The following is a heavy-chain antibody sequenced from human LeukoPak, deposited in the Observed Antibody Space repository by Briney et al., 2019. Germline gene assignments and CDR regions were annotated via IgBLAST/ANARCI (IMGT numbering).Heavy chain of an antibody. CDR3: AKTPYHSSGWYYFDY. D-gene: IGHD6-19*01. CDR1: GFTFSSYA. J-gene: IGHJ4*02. CDR2: ISGSGGST. V-gene: IGHV3-23*01. Sequence: QPGGSLRLSCAASGFTFSSYAMSWVRQAPGKGLEWVSSISGSGGSTYYADSVKGRFTISRDNSKNTLYLQMNSLRAEDTAVYYCAKTPYHSSGWYYFDYWGQGTLVTVSS.